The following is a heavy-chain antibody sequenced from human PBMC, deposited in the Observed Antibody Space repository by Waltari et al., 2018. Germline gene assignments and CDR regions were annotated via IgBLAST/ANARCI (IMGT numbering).Heavy chain of an antibody. CDR3: AHKTIITGTPHPLDY. Sequence: QITLKESGPTLVKPTQTLTLTCTFSGFSLSTSGVGVGWIRQPPGKALEWLALIYWNDDKRYSPSLKSRLTITKDTSKNQVVLTMTNMDPVDTATYYCAHKTIITGTPHPLDYWGQGTLVTVSS. D-gene: IGHD1-20*01. J-gene: IGHJ4*02. V-gene: IGHV2-5*01. CDR1: GFSLSTSGVG. CDR2: IYWNDDK.